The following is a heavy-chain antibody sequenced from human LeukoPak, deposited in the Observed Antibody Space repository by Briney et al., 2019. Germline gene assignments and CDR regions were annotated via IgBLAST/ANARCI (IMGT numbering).Heavy chain of an antibody. Sequence: GGSLRLSCAASGFTFDDYAMHWVRQAPWKGLEWVSGISWNSGNIGYADSVKGRFTISRDNAKNSLYLQMNSLRAEDTALYYCAKDTAAAGTDYFDYWGQGTLVTVSS. CDR2: ISWNSGNI. V-gene: IGHV3-9*01. J-gene: IGHJ4*02. D-gene: IGHD6-13*01. CDR3: AKDTAAAGTDYFDY. CDR1: GFTFDDYA.